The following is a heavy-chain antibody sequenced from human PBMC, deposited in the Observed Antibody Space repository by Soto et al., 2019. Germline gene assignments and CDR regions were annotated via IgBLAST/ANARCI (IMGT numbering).Heavy chain of an antibody. Sequence: SETLSLTCTVSGGSISSYYWSWIRQPPGKGLEWIGYIYYSGSTNYNPSLKSRVTISVDTSKNQFSLKLSSVTAADTAVYYCARDFVGSGYFDYWGQGTLVTVSS. CDR2: IYYSGST. V-gene: IGHV4-59*01. J-gene: IGHJ4*02. CDR1: GGSISSYY. CDR3: ARDFVGSGYFDY. D-gene: IGHD2-21*01.